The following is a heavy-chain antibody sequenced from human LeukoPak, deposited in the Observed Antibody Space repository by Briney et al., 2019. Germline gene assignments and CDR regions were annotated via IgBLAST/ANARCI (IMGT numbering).Heavy chain of an antibody. CDR1: GGSISSSNW. J-gene: IGHJ5*02. V-gene: IGHV4-4*02. CDR3: ARASSSTSLANWFDP. Sequence: SETLSLTCAVSGGSISSSNWWSWVRQPPGKGLEWIGEIYHSGSTNYNPSLKSRVTISVDKSKNQFSLKLSSVTAADTAVYYCARASSSTSLANWFDPWGQGTLVTVSS. D-gene: IGHD2-2*01. CDR2: IYHSGST.